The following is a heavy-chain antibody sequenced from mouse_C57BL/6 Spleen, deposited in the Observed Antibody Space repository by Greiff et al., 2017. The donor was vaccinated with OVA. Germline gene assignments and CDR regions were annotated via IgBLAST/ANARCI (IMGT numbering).Heavy chain of an antibody. J-gene: IGHJ2*01. V-gene: IGHV2-5*01. Sequence: VKLVESGPGLVQPSQSLSITCTVSGFSLTSYGVHWVRQSPGKGLEWLGVIWRGGSTDYNAAFMSRLSITKDNSKSQVFFKMNSLQADDTAIYDCAKNYYGSLYFDYWGQGTTLTVSS. CDR2: IWRGGST. CDR3: AKNYYGSLYFDY. CDR1: GFSLTSYG. D-gene: IGHD1-1*01.